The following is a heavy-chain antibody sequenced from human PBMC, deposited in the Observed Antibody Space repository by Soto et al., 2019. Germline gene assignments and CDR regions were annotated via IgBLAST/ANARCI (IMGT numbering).Heavy chain of an antibody. CDR3: AKEYDFLEKVIYYFDY. CDR1: GFTFSSHG. Sequence: SLRLSCAPSGFTFSSHGIHRVLYAPCNWLEWVAVIWYDGSIKYYADYVKVRFTISRDNSKNTLYLQMNSLRAEDTALYYRAKEYDFLEKVIYYFDYWGQGTLLTDSS. J-gene: IGHJ4*02. D-gene: IGHD3-3*01. CDR2: IWYDGSIK. V-gene: IGHV3-33*06.